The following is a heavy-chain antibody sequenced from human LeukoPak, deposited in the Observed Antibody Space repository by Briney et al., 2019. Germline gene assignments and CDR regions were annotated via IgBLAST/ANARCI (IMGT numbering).Heavy chain of an antibody. V-gene: IGHV3-23*01. CDR1: GFTFRTYA. J-gene: IGHJ4*02. D-gene: IGHD4-17*01. Sequence: GGSLRLSCAASGFTFRTYAMSWVRQAPGKGLEWVSAISGSGGSTYYADSVKGRFTISRDNSKNTLYLQMNSLRAEDTAVYYCAKDRATVTHYFDYWGQGTLVTVSS. CDR3: AKDRATVTHYFDY. CDR2: ISGSGGST.